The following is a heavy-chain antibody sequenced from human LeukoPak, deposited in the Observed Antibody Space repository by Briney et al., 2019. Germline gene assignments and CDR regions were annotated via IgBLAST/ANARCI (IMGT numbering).Heavy chain of an antibody. D-gene: IGHD3-9*01. Sequence: SETLSLTCAVYGGSFSGYYWSWIRQPPGKGLEWIGEINHSGSTNYNPSLKSRVTISVDTSKNQFSLKLSSVTAADTAVYYCARERSRYFDWFAPETFDPWGQGTLVTVSS. V-gene: IGHV4-34*01. CDR2: INHSGST. CDR3: ARERSRYFDWFAPETFDP. CDR1: GGSFSGYY. J-gene: IGHJ5*02.